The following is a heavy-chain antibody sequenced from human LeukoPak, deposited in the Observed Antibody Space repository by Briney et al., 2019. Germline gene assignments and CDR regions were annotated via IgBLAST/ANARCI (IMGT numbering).Heavy chain of an antibody. CDR3: ARGDVVLMVYAAPEYYFDY. Sequence: ASVNVSCKASGFTFTGYYMHWVRQAPGQGLEWMGWINPNSGGTNYAQKFQGRVTMTRDTSITTAYMELSRLRSDDTAVYHCARGDVVLMVYAAPEYYFDYWGQGTLVTVSS. CDR2: INPNSGGT. D-gene: IGHD2-8*01. J-gene: IGHJ4*02. CDR1: GFTFTGYY. V-gene: IGHV1-2*02.